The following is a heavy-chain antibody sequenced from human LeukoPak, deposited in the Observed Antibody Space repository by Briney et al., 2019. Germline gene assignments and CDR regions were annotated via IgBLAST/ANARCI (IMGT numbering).Heavy chain of an antibody. Sequence: PSETLSLTCTVSGGSISSYYWSWIRQPPGKGLEWIGYIYYSGSTNYNPSLKSRVTISVDTSKNQFSLKLSSVTAADTAVYYCARHKDIVVVPAASWFDPWGQGTLVTVSS. CDR3: ARHKDIVVVPAASWFDP. CDR1: GGSISSYY. V-gene: IGHV4-59*01. CDR2: IYYSGST. D-gene: IGHD2-2*01. J-gene: IGHJ5*02.